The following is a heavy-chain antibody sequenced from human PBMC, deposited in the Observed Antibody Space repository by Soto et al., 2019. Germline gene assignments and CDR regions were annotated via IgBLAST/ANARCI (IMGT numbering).Heavy chain of an antibody. CDR1: GFSFGTSD. CDR3: AREQGYCGDGGCLGFDY. D-gene: IGHD2-15*01. CDR2: IGNAGDT. Sequence: EVQLVESGGGLVQPGGSLRLSCAASGFSFGTSDMHWVRQTTGKGLQWVSTIGNAGDTHYPDSVKGRFTISRENAKKSLYLQMNNLRGEDTAVYYCAREQGYCGDGGCLGFDYWGPGTLVSV. V-gene: IGHV3-13*01. J-gene: IGHJ4*02.